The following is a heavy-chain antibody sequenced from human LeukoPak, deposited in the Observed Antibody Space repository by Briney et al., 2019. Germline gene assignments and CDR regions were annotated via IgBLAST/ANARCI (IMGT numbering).Heavy chain of an antibody. D-gene: IGHD3-10*01. CDR1: GGSISSYH. CDR3: ARVGNMVWFGELSPYFNY. CDR2: IYYSGST. V-gene: IGHV4-59*01. Sequence: SETLSLTCSVSGGSISSYHWSWIRQPPGKGLEWIGYIYYSGSTNYNPSLKSRVTISVDTSKNQFSLKLSSVTAADTAVYYCARVGNMVWFGELSPYFNYWGQGTLVTVSS. J-gene: IGHJ4*02.